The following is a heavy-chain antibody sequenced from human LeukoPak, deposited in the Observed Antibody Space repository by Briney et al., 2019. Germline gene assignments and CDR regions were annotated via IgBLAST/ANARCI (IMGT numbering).Heavy chain of an antibody. V-gene: IGHV1-8*01. J-gene: IGHJ6*03. CDR1: GYTFTSYD. D-gene: IGHD3-9*01. CDR3: ARGTRYFDWLLRNYYYYYYMDV. Sequence: ASVKVSCKASGYTFTSYDINWVRQATGQGLEWMGWMNPNSGNTGYAQKFQGRVTMTRNTSISTAYMELSSLRSEDTAVYYCARGTRYFDWLLRNYYYYYYMDVWGKGTTVIVSS. CDR2: MNPNSGNT.